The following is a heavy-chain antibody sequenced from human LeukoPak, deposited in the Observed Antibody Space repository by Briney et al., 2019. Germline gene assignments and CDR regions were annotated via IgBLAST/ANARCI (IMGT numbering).Heavy chain of an antibody. CDR3: ARLYGYYYDSSGTQYFDY. CDR2: TYPSGST. J-gene: IGHJ4*02. CDR1: GGSISSYY. D-gene: IGHD3-22*01. V-gene: IGHV4-4*09. Sequence: PSETLSLTCTVSGGSISSYYWSWIRQPPGKGREGMGYTYPSGSTNYNPSLKSRVTISVDTSKNQFSLKLSSVTAADTAVYYCARLYGYYYDSSGTQYFDYWGQGTLVTVSS.